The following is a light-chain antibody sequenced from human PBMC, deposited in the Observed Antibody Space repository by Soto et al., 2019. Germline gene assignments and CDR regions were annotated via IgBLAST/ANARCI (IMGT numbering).Light chain of an antibody. CDR3: QQYHTPPT. CDR1: QSISNW. J-gene: IGKJ1*01. V-gene: IGKV1-5*03. Sequence: DIQMTQSPSTVSAFVGDRVTITCRASQSISNWLAWYQVKPGTSPKLLIYKASTLHTGVPSRFSGSRSGTDFTLTISSLQPGDIAPYYCQQYHTPPTFGQWTTGASK. CDR2: KAS.